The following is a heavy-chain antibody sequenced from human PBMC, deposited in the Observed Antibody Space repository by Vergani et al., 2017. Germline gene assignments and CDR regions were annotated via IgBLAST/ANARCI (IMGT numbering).Heavy chain of an antibody. CDR3: ARDFSGSYPLLFDY. CDR1: GGSISSSSYY. Sequence: QLQLQESGPGLVKPSETLSLTCTVSGGSISSSSYYWGWIRQPPGKGLEWIGSIYYSGSTYYHPSLKSRVTISVDTSKNQFSLKLSSVTAADTAVYYWARDFSGSYPLLFDYWGQGTLVTVSS. D-gene: IGHD1-26*01. J-gene: IGHJ4*02. CDR2: IYYSGST. V-gene: IGHV4-39*07.